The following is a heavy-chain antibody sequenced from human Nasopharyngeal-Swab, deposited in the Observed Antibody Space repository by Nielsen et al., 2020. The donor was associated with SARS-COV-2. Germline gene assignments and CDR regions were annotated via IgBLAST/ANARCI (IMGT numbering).Heavy chain of an antibody. CDR2: TYYRSQWYS. CDR1: GDSVSRNNAA. Sequence: SQTLSLTCAISGDSVSRNNAAWNWIRQSPSRGLEWLGRTYYRSQWYSDYAVSVKSRITIKPDPSTNQFSLQLNSVTPEDTAVYYWARDVGGRDNYWGQGALVTVSS. CDR3: ARDVGGRDNY. J-gene: IGHJ4*02. V-gene: IGHV6-1*01. D-gene: IGHD2-15*01.